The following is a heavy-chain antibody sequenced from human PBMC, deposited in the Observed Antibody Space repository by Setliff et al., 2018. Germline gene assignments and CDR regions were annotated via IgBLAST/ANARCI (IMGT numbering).Heavy chain of an antibody. CDR2: IYYSGST. V-gene: IGHV4-39*07. D-gene: IGHD3-3*01. CDR1: GGSISSSSYY. J-gene: IGHJ4*02. CDR3: ASRATYYNFWSGYYLY. Sequence: PSETLSLTCTVSGGSISSSSYYWGWIRQPPGKGLEWIGSIYYSGSTYYSPSLKSRVTMSVDTSKNQFSLKLSSVTAADTAVYYCASRATYYNFWSGYYLYWGQGTLVTVSS.